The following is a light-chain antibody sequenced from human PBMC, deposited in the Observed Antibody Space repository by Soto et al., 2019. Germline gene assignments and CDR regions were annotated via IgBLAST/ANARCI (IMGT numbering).Light chain of an antibody. Sequence: QSVLTQPPSASGTPGQRVTISCSGSSSNIGTNYVYWYQQVPGTAPKLLIYSNNQRPSGVPDRFSGSKSGTSASLAIRGLRSEDEGDYYCATWDDSLRGRVFGGGTKRTVL. J-gene: IGLJ3*02. CDR3: ATWDDSLRGRV. V-gene: IGLV1-47*02. CDR2: SNN. CDR1: SSNIGTNY.